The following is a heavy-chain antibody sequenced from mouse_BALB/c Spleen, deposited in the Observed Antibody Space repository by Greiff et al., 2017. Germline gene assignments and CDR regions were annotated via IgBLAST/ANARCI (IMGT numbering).Heavy chain of an antibody. CDR1: GYTFTDYE. CDR2: IDPETGGT. J-gene: IGHJ4*01. V-gene: IGHV1-15*01. CDR3: TRSGGSPMDY. Sequence: VQLQQSGAELVRPGASVTLSCKASGYTFTDYEMHWVKQTPVHGLEWIGAIDPETGGTAYNQKFKGKATLTADKSSSTAYMELRSLTSEDSAVYYCTRSGGSPMDYWGQGTSVTVSS. D-gene: IGHD1-1*01.